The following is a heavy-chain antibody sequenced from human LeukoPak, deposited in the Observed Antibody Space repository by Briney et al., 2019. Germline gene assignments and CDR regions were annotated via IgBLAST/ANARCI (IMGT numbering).Heavy chain of an antibody. V-gene: IGHV3-30*02. D-gene: IGHD1-26*01. CDR2: IRYDGSNK. CDR3: AKDSLRERIVGSTTRGVNDY. J-gene: IGHJ4*02. Sequence: GGSLRLSCAASGFTFSSYGMHWVRQAPGKGLEWVAFIRYDGSNKYYADSVKGRFTISRDNSKNTLYLQMNSLRAEDTAVYYCAKDSLRERIVGSTTRGVNDYWGQGTLVTVSS. CDR1: GFTFSSYG.